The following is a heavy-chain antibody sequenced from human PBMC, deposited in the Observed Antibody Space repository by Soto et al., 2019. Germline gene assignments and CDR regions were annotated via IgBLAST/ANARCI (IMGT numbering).Heavy chain of an antibody. CDR3: AKWARDCSGRSCFYFYGMDV. Sequence: PGGSLRLSSAASGFTFSSYAMSWVRQAPGKGLEWISTISGSGGGIYYTDSVKGRFTISRDNSKNTVYLQMNSLRVEDTAVYYCAKWARDCSGRSCFYFYGMDVWGQETTVTVSS. D-gene: IGHD2-15*01. CDR2: ISGSGGGI. V-gene: IGHV3-23*01. CDR1: GFTFSSYA. J-gene: IGHJ6*02.